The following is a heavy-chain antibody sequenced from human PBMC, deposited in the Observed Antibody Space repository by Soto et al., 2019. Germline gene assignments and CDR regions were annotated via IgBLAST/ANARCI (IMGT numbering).Heavy chain of an antibody. J-gene: IGHJ4*02. D-gene: IGHD3-16*01. CDR3: ARAMGGGYFDY. V-gene: IGHV3-11*06. Sequence: PGGSLRLSCATSGFTFSDYYMSWIRQAPGKGLEWLSSISPSGTYTDYADSVKGRFTLSRDNAKNSLYLQMNSLRAEDTAVFYCARAMGGGYFDYWGQGTLVTVSS. CDR2: ISPSGTYT. CDR1: GFTFSDYY.